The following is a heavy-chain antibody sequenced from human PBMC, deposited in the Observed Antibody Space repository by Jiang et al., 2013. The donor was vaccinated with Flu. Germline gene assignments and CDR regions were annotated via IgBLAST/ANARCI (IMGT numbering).Heavy chain of an antibody. V-gene: IGHV4-39*07. D-gene: IGHD3-10*01. Sequence: SCTVSGGSIISENSYWGWIRQPPGKGLEWIGSIYYSGTTYYNPSLKSRVTMSVDTSKKQFSLKLSSVTAADTAVYYCASQHWDHGVGSYYMSHWGQGTLVTVSS. CDR3: ASQHWDHGVGSYYMSH. CDR1: GGSIISENSY. CDR2: IYYSGTT. J-gene: IGHJ4*02.